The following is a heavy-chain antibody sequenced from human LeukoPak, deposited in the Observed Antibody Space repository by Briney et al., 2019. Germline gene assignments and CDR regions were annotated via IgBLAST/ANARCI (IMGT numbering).Heavy chain of an antibody. J-gene: IGHJ5*02. Sequence: GGSLRLSCAASGFTFSSYWMSWVRQAPGKGLEWVANIKQDGSEKYYVDSVKGRFTISRDNARNSLYLQMNSLRAEDTAVYYCARDGRKGSYWFDPWGQGTLVTVSS. D-gene: IGHD1-26*01. V-gene: IGHV3-7*01. CDR1: GFTFSSYW. CDR3: ARDGRKGSYWFDP. CDR2: IKQDGSEK.